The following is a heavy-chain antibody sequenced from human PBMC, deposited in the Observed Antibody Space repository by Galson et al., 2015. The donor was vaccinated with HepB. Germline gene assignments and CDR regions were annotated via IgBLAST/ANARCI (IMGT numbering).Heavy chain of an antibody. Sequence: SLRLSCAASGFSFNFYSMNWVRQAPGKGLEWISYITSGGGLTYHADSVKGRFTISRDDAKNSLYLQMNSLRDEDTAVYYCARGGTSSYYYYYYMDVWGKGTTVTVSS. CDR3: ARGGTSSYYYYYYMDV. D-gene: IGHD6-6*01. CDR1: GFSFNFYS. J-gene: IGHJ6*03. V-gene: IGHV3-48*02. CDR2: ITSGGGLT.